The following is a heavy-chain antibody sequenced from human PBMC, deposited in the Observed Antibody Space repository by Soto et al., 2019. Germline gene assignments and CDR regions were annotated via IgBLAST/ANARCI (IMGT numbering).Heavy chain of an antibody. CDR2: ISSNGHNT. V-gene: IGHV3-23*01. J-gene: IGHJ4*02. CDR1: GFSVRSLA. CDR3: AKALCSGDNCSIFYFAY. Sequence: GGSLRLACAASGFSVRSLAVTWVLHSQGQGLECVSTISSNGHNTSYADSVQGRFTISRDNSKSTLYLQLNRLRTEETAIYYCAKALCSGDNCSIFYFAYWGQGSLVTVSS. D-gene: IGHD2-15*01.